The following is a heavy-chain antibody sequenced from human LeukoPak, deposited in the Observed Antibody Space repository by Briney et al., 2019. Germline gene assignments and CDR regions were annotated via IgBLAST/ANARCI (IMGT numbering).Heavy chain of an antibody. CDR3: ARDDSPSYYYYMDV. CDR1: GFTVSSNY. CDR2: IYSGGST. J-gene: IGHJ6*03. Sequence: GGSLRLSCAASGFTVSSNYMSWVRQAPGKGLEWVSVIYSGGSTYYADSVKGRFTISRDNSKNTLYLQMNSLRAEDTAVYYCARDDSPSYYYYMDVWGKGTTVTVSS. D-gene: IGHD3-16*01. V-gene: IGHV3-66*02.